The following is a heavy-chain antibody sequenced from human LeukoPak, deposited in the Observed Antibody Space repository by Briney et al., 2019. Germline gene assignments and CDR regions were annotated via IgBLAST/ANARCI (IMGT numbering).Heavy chain of an antibody. Sequence: GSLRLSCAASGFTFSDYYMSWIRQAPGKGLEWIGEINHGGSTNYNPSLKSRVTISVDTSKNQFSLKLSSVTAADTAVYYCASARWLKGFDPWGQGTLVTVSS. CDR2: INHGGST. CDR1: GFTFSDYY. J-gene: IGHJ5*02. D-gene: IGHD3-22*01. V-gene: IGHV4-34*01. CDR3: ASARWLKGFDP.